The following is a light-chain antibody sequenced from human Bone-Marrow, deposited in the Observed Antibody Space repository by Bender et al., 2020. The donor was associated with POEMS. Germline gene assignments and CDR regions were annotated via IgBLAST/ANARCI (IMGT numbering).Light chain of an antibody. Sequence: QSVLTQPPSVSGAPGQRVTISCTGGSSNIGAGYDVHWYQQLPGTAPKLLIFGNINRPSGVPDRFSGSKSGTSASLAISGLRSEDEADYYCAAWDDSLSGWVFGGGTKLTVL. J-gene: IGLJ3*02. CDR1: SSNIGAGYD. V-gene: IGLV1-40*01. CDR2: GNI. CDR3: AAWDDSLSGWV.